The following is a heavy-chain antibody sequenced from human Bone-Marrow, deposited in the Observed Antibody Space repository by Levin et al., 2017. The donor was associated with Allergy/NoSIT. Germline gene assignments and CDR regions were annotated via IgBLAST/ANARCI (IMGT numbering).Heavy chain of an antibody. CDR2: ISGSGGST. D-gene: IGHD2-2*02. CDR1: GFTFSSYA. J-gene: IGHJ5*02. V-gene: IGHV3-23*01. CDR3: AKVRLYCSSTSCYTEEYRGWFDP. Sequence: HPGGSLRLSCAASGFTFSSYAMSWVRQAPGKGLEWVSAISGSGGSTYYADSVKGRFTISRDNSKNTLYLQMNSLRAEDTAVYYCAKVRLYCSSTSCYTEEYRGWFDPWGQGTLVTVSS.